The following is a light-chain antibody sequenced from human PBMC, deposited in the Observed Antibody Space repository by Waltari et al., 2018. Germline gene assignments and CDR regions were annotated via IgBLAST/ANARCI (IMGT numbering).Light chain of an antibody. Sequence: EIVLTQSPATLSLSPGERATLSCRASQSITNYLAWYQQKPGQAPRLPISGASNRATGIPARFSGSGSGTDFTRTISGLEPEDFAVYYCQQRSNWPLLTFGGGTKVEIK. CDR3: QQRSNWPLLT. V-gene: IGKV3-11*01. J-gene: IGKJ4*01. CDR2: GAS. CDR1: QSITNY.